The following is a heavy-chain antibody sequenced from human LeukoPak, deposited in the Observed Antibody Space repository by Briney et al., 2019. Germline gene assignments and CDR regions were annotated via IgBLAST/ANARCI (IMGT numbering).Heavy chain of an antibody. V-gene: IGHV3-33*06. CDR2: IWYDGSNK. CDR3: AKDRAAGTYYFDY. Sequence: GGSLRLSCAASGFTFSSYGTHWVRQAPGKGLEWVAVIWYDGSNKYYADSVKGRFTISRDNSKNTLYLQMNSLRAEDTAVYYCAKDRAAGTYYFDYWGQGTLVTVSS. CDR1: GFTFSSYG. J-gene: IGHJ4*02. D-gene: IGHD6-13*01.